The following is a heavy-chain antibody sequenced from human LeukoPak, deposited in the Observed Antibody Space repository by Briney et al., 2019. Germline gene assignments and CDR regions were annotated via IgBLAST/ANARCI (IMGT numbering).Heavy chain of an antibody. J-gene: IGHJ4*02. CDR2: ISGSGGST. D-gene: IGHD6-13*01. Sequence: GGSLRLSCAASGFTFSSYAMSWVRQAPGKGLEWVSAISGSGGSTYYADSVKGRFTISRDNSKNTLYLQMNSLRAEDTAVYYCAKDRAGGSTTPPRSYRGQGTLVTVSS. V-gene: IGHV3-23*01. CDR1: GFTFSSYA. CDR3: AKDRAGGSTTPPRSY.